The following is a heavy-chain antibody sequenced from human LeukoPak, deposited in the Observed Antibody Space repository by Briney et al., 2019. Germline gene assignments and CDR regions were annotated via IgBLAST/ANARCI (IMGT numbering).Heavy chain of an antibody. V-gene: IGHV4-34*01. D-gene: IGHD3-16*01. Sequence: SETLSLTCAVYGGSFSGYYWSWIRQPPGKGLEWIGEINHSGSTNYNPSLKSRVTISVDTSKNQFSLKLSSVTAADTAVYYCARGASGAAVWTFDYWGQGTLVTVSS. J-gene: IGHJ4*02. CDR2: INHSGST. CDR1: GGSFSGYY. CDR3: ARGASGAAVWTFDY.